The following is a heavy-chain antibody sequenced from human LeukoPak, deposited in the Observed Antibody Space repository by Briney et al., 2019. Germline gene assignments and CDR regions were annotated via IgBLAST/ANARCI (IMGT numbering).Heavy chain of an antibody. J-gene: IGHJ6*02. Sequence: PGRSLRLSCAVSGFIFSDYGMHWVRQTPGKGLEWVAVISYDGGNEHYADSVKGRFTISRDNSKNTVYLQMNSLRPEDTAVYYCAKDEDVAVPAGKDMAVWGQGTTVIVSS. CDR2: ISYDGGNE. D-gene: IGHD2-2*01. V-gene: IGHV3-30*18. CDR1: GFIFSDYG. CDR3: AKDEDVAVPAGKDMAV.